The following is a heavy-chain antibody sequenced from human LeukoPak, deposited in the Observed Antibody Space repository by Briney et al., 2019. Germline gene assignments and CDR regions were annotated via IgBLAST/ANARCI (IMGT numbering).Heavy chain of an antibody. V-gene: IGHV3-21*01. D-gene: IGHD5-12*01. CDR3: ARVVATQKGYYYYMDV. Sequence: GGSLRLSCAASGFTFSSYSMNWVRQAPGKGLEWVSSISSSSSYIYYADSVKGRFTISRDNAKNSLYLQMNSLRAEDTAVYYCARVVATQKGYYYYMDVWGKGTTVTVSS. J-gene: IGHJ6*03. CDR2: ISSSSSYI. CDR1: GFTFSSYS.